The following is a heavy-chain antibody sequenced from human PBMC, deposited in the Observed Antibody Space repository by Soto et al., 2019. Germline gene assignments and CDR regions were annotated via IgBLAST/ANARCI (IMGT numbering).Heavy chain of an antibody. Sequence: PSETLSLTCAVYGGSFSGYYWSWIRQPPGKGLEWIGEINHSGSTNYNPSLKSRVTISVDRSRNQFSLQVSSVTAADTAVSYCAKNLPRTGRFDYWGQGTVVTVSS. J-gene: IGHJ4*02. V-gene: IGHV4-34*01. CDR2: INHSGST. CDR1: GGSFSGYY. CDR3: AKNLPRTGRFDY.